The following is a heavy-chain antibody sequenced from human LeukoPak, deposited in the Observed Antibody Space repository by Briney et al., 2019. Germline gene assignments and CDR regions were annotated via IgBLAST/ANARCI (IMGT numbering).Heavy chain of an antibody. D-gene: IGHD4-23*01. V-gene: IGHV1-46*01. CDR2: INPSGGST. CDR1: GYTFTSYY. CDR3: AKKGGGNFDY. Sequence: ASVKVSCKASGYTFTSYYMHWVRQAPGQGLVWMGIINPSGGSTSYAQKFQGRVTLTRDTSTSTVYMEQSSLRSEDTAVYYCAKKGGGNFDYWGQGTLVTVSS. J-gene: IGHJ4*02.